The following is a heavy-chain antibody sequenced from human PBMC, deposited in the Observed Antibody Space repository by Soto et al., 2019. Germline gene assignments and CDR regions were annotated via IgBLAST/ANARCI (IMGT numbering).Heavy chain of an antibody. CDR1: GYTFTSYA. CDR2: INAGNGNT. CDR3: ARGGRVWLRLPFDY. D-gene: IGHD5-12*01. J-gene: IGHJ4*02. V-gene: IGHV1-3*01. Sequence: GASVKVSCKASGYTFTSYAMHWVRQAPGQRPEWMGWINAGNGNTKYSQKFQGRVTITRDTSASTAYMELSSLRSEDTAVYYCARGGRVWLRLPFDYWGQGTLVTVSS.